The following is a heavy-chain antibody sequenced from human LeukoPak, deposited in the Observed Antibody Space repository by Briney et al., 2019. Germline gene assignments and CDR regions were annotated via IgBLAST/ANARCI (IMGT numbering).Heavy chain of an antibody. V-gene: IGHV3-66*01. J-gene: IGHJ5*02. D-gene: IGHD6-6*01. CDR2: IYRGGST. CDR3: ATSMAGHNWFDP. Sequence: PGGSLRPSCAASGITVSNNYMSWVRQAPGKGLEWVSVIYRGGSTYYADSVKDRFTISRDSSKNTLYLQMNSLRAEDSAVYYCATSMAGHNWFDPWGQGTLVTVSS. CDR1: GITVSNNY.